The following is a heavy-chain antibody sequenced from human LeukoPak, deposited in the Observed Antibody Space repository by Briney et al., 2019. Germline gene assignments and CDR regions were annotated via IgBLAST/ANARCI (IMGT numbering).Heavy chain of an antibody. D-gene: IGHD5-24*01. J-gene: IGHJ4*02. Sequence: GGSLRLSCAASGFSFSDYTMNWVRLAPGKGLECLGNIKEDGSETYYADSVKGRFTISRDNPKNLLFLQINSLRVEDTAVYYCARETPRRGETRDGYRWGQGTLVTVSS. CDR1: GFSFSDYT. V-gene: IGHV3-7*01. CDR3: ARETPRRGETRDGYR. CDR2: IKEDGSET.